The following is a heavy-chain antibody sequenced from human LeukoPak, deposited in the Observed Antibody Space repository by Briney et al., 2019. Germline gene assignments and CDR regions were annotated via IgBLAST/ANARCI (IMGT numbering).Heavy chain of an antibody. CDR2: INHSGST. Sequence: SETLSLTCAVYGGSFSGYYWSWIRQPPGKGLEWIGEINHSGSTNYNPSLKSRVTISVDTSKNQFSLKLSSVTAADTAVYYCARAPPRFCSSTSCYRAGYNYFDYWGQGTLVTVSS. D-gene: IGHD2-2*02. CDR1: GGSFSGYY. CDR3: ARAPPRFCSSTSCYRAGYNYFDY. J-gene: IGHJ4*02. V-gene: IGHV4-34*01.